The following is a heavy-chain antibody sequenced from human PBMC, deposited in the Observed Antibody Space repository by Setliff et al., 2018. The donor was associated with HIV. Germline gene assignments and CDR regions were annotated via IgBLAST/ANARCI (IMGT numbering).Heavy chain of an antibody. Sequence: PSETLSLTCTVSGGSISSSSYYWSWIRQPPGKGLEWIGYIYTTGSTNYNPSLKSRVTISLDTSKNQFSLKLSSVTAADTAVYYCAAYSSGWGRLFDYWGQGTLVTVSS. J-gene: IGHJ4*02. CDR2: IYTTGST. V-gene: IGHV4-61*05. CDR1: GGSISSSSYY. CDR3: AAYSSGWGRLFDY. D-gene: IGHD6-19*01.